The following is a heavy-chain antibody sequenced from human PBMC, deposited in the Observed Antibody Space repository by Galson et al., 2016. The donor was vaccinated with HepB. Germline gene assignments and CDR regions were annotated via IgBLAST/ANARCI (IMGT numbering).Heavy chain of an antibody. J-gene: IGHJ4*02. CDR1: GFTFSTSA. V-gene: IGHV3-30-3*01. CDR2: ISSDGSNQ. Sequence: SLRLSCAASGFTFSTSAVHWVRQAPGKGLEWVAVISSDGSNQFYADSVTGRFTISRDNSKDTLYLQMNSLRAEDTAVYCCAKDGGYTYALGYWGRGTLVTVSS. D-gene: IGHD5-18*01. CDR3: AKDGGYTYALGY.